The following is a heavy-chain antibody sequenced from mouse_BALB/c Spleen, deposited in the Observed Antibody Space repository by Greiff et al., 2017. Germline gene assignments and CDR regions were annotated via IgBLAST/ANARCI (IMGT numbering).Heavy chain of an antibody. CDR1: GFTFSSYT. V-gene: IGHV5-12-2*01. CDR3: ARRDYGYGYYAMDY. J-gene: IGHJ4*01. Sequence: EVHLVESGGGLVQPGGSLKLSCAASGFTFSSYTMSWVRQTPEKRLEWVAYISNGGGSTYYPDTVKGRFTISSDNAKNTMYLQKSSLKSEDTAMYYCARRDYGYGYYAMDYWGQGTSVTVSA. D-gene: IGHD2-2*01. CDR2: ISNGGGST.